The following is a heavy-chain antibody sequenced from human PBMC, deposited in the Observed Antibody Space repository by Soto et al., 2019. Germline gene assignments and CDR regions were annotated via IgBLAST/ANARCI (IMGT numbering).Heavy chain of an antibody. V-gene: IGHV3-66*01. CDR1: GFTVSSIY. D-gene: IGHD3-22*01. CDR3: VKGEYYYDSSGYYPFDY. J-gene: IGHJ4*02. CDR2: IYSSGGT. Sequence: PGGSLRLSCAASGFTVSSIYMSWVRLAPGRGLEWVSIIYSSGGTYYADSVKGRFTISRDNSKNTVYLQMSSLRVEDTAVYYCVKGEYYYDSSGYYPFDYWGQGTLVTVSS.